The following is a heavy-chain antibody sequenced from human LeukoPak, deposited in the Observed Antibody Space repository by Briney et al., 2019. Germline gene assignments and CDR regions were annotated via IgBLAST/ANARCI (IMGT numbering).Heavy chain of an antibody. CDR2: IYHSGST. CDR1: GFTFSRFW. J-gene: IGHJ5*02. V-gene: IGHV4-4*02. D-gene: IGHD6-19*01. CDR3: ASMSVAGYNWFDP. Sequence: GSLRLSCAASGFTFSRFWMSWVRQPPGKGLEWIGEIYHSGSTNYNPFLKSRVTISVDKSKNQFSLKLSSVTAADTAVYYCASMSVAGYNWFDPWGQGTLVTVSS.